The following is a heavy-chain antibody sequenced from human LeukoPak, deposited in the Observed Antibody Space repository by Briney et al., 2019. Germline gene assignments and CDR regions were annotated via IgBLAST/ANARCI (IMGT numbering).Heavy chain of an antibody. CDR2: MSGSGGST. CDR3: AKDKGGYGGPFGC. V-gene: IGHV3-23*01. Sequence: PGGSLRLSCAASGFTFSTYAMSWVRQAPRKGLEWVSTMSGSGGSTNYADSVKGRFTISRDNSKNMLYLQMNSLRAEDTAVYYCAKDKGGYGGPFGCWGQGTLVTVSS. D-gene: IGHD5-12*01. CDR1: GFTFSTYA. J-gene: IGHJ4*02.